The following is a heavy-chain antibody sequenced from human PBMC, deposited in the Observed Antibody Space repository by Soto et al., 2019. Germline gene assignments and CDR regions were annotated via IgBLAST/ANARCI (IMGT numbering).Heavy chain of an antibody. CDR2: IVPIFGTT. CDR3: ASEPPARPYDRSGYYPN. V-gene: IGHV1-69*01. Sequence: QVQLVQSGAEVKKPGSSVKVSCKASGVTFSSYAISWVRQAPGQGLEWMGGIVPIFGTTDYAQKFQGRVTTSADESTSTAYMELRSLSSEDTAVYYCASEPPARPYDRSGYYPNWGQGTLVTVSS. J-gene: IGHJ4*02. CDR1: GVTFSSYA. D-gene: IGHD3-22*01.